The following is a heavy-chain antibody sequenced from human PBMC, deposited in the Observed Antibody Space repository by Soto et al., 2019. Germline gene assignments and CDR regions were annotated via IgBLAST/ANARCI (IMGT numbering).Heavy chain of an antibody. D-gene: IGHD3-3*01. CDR2: IYWDDDK. J-gene: IGHJ4*02. CDR1: GFSLTTSGVG. Sequence: QITLNESGPTVVRPTETLTLTCRFSGFSLTTSGVGVDWIRQSPGKAPEWIALIYWDDDKRYSASLKSRLTITKDTSKNQVVLTVSDLDPTDTATYYCAHRVLRTVFGLVTTTAIYFDFWGQGTPVAVSS. V-gene: IGHV2-5*02. CDR3: AHRVLRTVFGLVTTTAIYFDF.